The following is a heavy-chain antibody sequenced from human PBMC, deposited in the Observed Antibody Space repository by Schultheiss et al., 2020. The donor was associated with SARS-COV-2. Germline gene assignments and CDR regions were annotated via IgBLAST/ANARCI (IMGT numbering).Heavy chain of an antibody. CDR2: ISYDGSNK. CDR1: GFTFSGSA. J-gene: IGHJ4*02. V-gene: IGHV3-30*04. Sequence: GGSLRLSCAASGFTFSGSAMHWVRQAPGKGLEWVAVISYDGSNKYYADSVKGRFTISRDNSKNTLYLQMNSLRAEDTAVYYCARMGGSSDYWGQGTLDTVSS. CDR3: ARMGGSSDY. D-gene: IGHD1-26*01.